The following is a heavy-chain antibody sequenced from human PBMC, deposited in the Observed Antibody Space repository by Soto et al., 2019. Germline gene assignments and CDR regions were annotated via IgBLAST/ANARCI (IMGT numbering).Heavy chain of an antibody. J-gene: IGHJ4*02. CDR3: ARDDALRETSGYFYLDY. V-gene: IGHV1-69*06. Sequence: QVQLVQSGAAVKKPGSSVRVSCKTSEGTFNNYAISWVRQAPGQGLEWMGGIIPLFDAVTYAQKFQGRVTITADKSTSTAYMELPTLTSEDTAVYYCARDDALRETSGYFYLDYWGQGTPVTVTS. D-gene: IGHD3-22*01. CDR1: EGTFNNYA. CDR2: IIPLFDAV.